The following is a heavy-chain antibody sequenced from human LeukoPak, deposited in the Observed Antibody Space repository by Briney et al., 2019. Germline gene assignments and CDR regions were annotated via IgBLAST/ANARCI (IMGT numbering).Heavy chain of an antibody. CDR1: NYW. Sequence: PGGSLRLSCEAGNYWMSWVRQAPGRGLEWVANIKQDGSEKYYVDSVKGRFTISRDNSKNTLYLQMNSLRAEDTAVYYCARDRGPLYSSSWYSNVFDYWGQGTLVTVSS. V-gene: IGHV3-7*01. D-gene: IGHD6-13*01. CDR2: IKQDGSEK. J-gene: IGHJ4*02. CDR3: ARDRGPLYSSSWYSNVFDY.